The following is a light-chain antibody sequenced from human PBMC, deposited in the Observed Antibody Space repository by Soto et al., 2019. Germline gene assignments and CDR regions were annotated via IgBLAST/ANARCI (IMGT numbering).Light chain of an antibody. J-gene: IGKJ5*01. V-gene: IGKV3-20*01. CDR3: QQYGSSRIT. CDR1: QSVNRKY. CDR2: GAS. Sequence: IVFTQTHATLFLSPGERATLSCRASQSVNRKYLAWYQQKPGQAPGLLIYGASSRATGIPDRFSGSGSGTDFTLTISRLEPEDFAVYYCQQYGSSRITFGQGTRLEI.